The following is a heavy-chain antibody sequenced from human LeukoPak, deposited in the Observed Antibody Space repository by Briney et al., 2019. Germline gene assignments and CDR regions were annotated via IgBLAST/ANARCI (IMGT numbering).Heavy chain of an antibody. Sequence: PSETLSLTCTVSGASISAFHWTWFRQPAGKGLEWIGLIYSSGSTLFNPSLKSRVAMSVDLTKNQLSLKLTSVTAADADMYYCARKDGDYWGRGTLVTVSS. CDR3: ARKDGDY. CDR1: GASISAFH. J-gene: IGHJ4*02. V-gene: IGHV4-4*07. CDR2: IYSSGST.